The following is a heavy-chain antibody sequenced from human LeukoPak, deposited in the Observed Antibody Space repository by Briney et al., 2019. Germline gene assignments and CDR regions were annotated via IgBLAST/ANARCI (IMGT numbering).Heavy chain of an antibody. V-gene: IGHV4-4*07. CDR2: IYTSGST. CDR3: ARAPGLEWLFKPYYFDS. Sequence: SETLSLTCTVSGDSINNYYWSWIRQPAGKGLEWIGRIYTSGSTNYNPSLKSRVTMSVDTSKNQFSLNLSSVTAADTAVYYCARAPGLEWLFKPYYFDSWGQGSLVIVSS. J-gene: IGHJ4*02. CDR1: GDSINNYY. D-gene: IGHD3-3*01.